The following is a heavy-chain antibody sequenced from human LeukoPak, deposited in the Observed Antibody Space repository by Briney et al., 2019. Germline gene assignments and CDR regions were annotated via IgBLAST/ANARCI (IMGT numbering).Heavy chain of an antibody. D-gene: IGHD4-11*01. CDR1: GFTFSSYW. CDR3: ASQGSHHYSNTADY. Sequence: PGGSLRLSCAASGFTFSSYWMSWVRQAPGKGLEWVASIKQDGSEKYYVDSVKGRFTISRDNAKNSLYLQMNSLRAEDTAVYYCASQGSHHYSNTADYWGQGTLVTVSS. V-gene: IGHV3-7*01. CDR2: IKQDGSEK. J-gene: IGHJ4*02.